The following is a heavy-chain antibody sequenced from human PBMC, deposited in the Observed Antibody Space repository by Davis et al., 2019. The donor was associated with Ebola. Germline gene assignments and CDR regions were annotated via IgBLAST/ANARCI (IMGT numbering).Heavy chain of an antibody. CDR2: INIDGSST. V-gene: IGHV3-74*01. CDR3: AGGTAMGDY. Sequence: GESLKISCAASRFTFSSYWMHWVRQAPGKGLVWVSRINIDGSSTTYADSVKGRFTISRDNAKNTLYLQMNSLRAEDTSVYYCAGGTAMGDYWGQGTLVTVSS. D-gene: IGHD5-18*01. CDR1: RFTFSSYW. J-gene: IGHJ4*02.